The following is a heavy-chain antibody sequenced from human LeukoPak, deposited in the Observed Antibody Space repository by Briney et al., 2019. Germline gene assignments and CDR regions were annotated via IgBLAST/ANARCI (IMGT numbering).Heavy chain of an antibody. CDR3: ARGKQWLVPNFDY. J-gene: IGHJ4*02. CDR1: GGSFSDYW. Sequence: SETLSLTCAVYGGSFSDYWWTWIRQSPGKGLEWIGEVNHSGSTNYNPSLKSRVTISVDTSKNQFSLKLSSVTAADTAVYYCARGKQWLVPNFDYWGQGTLVTVSS. CDR2: VNHSGST. V-gene: IGHV4-34*01. D-gene: IGHD6-19*01.